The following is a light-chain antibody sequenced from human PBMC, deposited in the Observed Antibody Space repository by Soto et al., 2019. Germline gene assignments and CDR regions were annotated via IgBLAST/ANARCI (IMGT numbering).Light chain of an antibody. Sequence: EIVLTQSPGTLSLSPGERATLSCRAGQSVSSVSLAWYQQKPGQAPRLLIYGASSRATGIPDRFSGSASGTDFSLTISRLEPEDFAVYYCQQDGTSRYTFGRGTKVEIK. CDR1: QSVSSVS. V-gene: IGKV3-20*01. J-gene: IGKJ2*01. CDR2: GAS. CDR3: QQDGTSRYT.